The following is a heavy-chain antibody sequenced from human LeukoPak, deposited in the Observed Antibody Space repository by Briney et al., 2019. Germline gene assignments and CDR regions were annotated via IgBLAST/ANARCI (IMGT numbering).Heavy chain of an antibody. CDR3: ARHYLSDGILSTFDP. CDR2: IYYRGST. V-gene: IGHV4-39*01. CDR1: GGSISSSPYY. D-gene: IGHD2-2*01. Sequence: SKTLSLTCTVSGGSISSSPYYWGWIRQPPGTGLEWIGTIYYRGSTYSNPSLNSRVTISLDTSKNQFSLRLRSVTAADTALYYCARHYLSDGILSTFDPWGQGTLVTVSS. J-gene: IGHJ5*02.